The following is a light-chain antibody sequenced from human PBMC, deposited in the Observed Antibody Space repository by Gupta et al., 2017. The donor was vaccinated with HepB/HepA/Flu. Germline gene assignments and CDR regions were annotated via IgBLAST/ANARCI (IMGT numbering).Light chain of an antibody. CDR1: QSISSSY. Sequence: EIVVTQSPGTLSLSPGERATLSCRASQSISSSYLAWYQQNPGQAPRLLIYGASSRATGIPDRFSGSGSGTDFTLTISRLEPEDFAVYYCQQYSSSPLTFGGGTKVEIK. V-gene: IGKV3-20*01. J-gene: IGKJ4*01. CDR3: QQYSSSPLT. CDR2: GAS.